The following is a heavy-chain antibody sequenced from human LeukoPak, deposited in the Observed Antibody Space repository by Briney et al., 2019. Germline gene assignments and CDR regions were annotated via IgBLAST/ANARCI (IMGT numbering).Heavy chain of an antibody. CDR3: ARLSMVRGVIVDP. CDR2: IYPGDSDT. D-gene: IGHD3-10*01. CDR1: GYSFTSYW. Sequence: GESLKISCKGSGYSFTSYWIGWVRQMPGEGLEWMGIIYPGDSDTRYSPSFQGQVTISADKSISTAYLQWSSLKASDTAMYYCARLSMVRGVIVDPWGQGTLVTVSS. J-gene: IGHJ5*02. V-gene: IGHV5-51*01.